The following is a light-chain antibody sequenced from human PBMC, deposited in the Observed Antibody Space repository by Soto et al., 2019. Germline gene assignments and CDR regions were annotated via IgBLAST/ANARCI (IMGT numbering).Light chain of an antibody. Sequence: QAVVTQPPSVSGAPGQRVTISCTGSSSNIGAGYDVHWYQQLPGTAPKLLIYGNSNRPSGVPDRFSGSKSGTSASQAITGLRAEDDADYYCQSYDSSLSGWVFGGGTKLTVL. V-gene: IGLV1-40*01. J-gene: IGLJ3*02. CDR3: QSYDSSLSGWV. CDR2: GNS. CDR1: SSNIGAGYD.